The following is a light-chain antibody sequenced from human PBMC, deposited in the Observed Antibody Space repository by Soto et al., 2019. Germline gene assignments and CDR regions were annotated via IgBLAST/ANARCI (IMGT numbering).Light chain of an antibody. J-gene: IGLJ2*01. CDR3: CSYAGSYTL. CDR1: SSDVGGYNY. Sequence: QSVLTQPRSVSGSPGQSVTISCTGTSSDVGGYNYVSWYQQHPGKAPKLMIYDVSMRPSGVPVRFSGSKSGNTASLTISGLQAEDEADYHCCSYAGSYTLFGGGTKLTVL. CDR2: DVS. V-gene: IGLV2-11*01.